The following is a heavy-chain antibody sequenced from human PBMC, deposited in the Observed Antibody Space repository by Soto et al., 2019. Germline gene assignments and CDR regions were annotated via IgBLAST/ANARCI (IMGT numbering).Heavy chain of an antibody. CDR3: ARGPWIVRGLILDVLDF. CDR1: GFNVGSLY. J-gene: IGHJ3*01. V-gene: IGHV3-66*01. CDR2: IYNSGTS. Sequence: GGSLRLSCAASGFNVGSLYINWVRQAPGKGLDWVSVIYNSGTSFYADSVKGRFTVSRDTAKNSVFLQMSSLRAEDTAVYFCARGPWIVRGLILDVLDFWGNGTRVPVSP. D-gene: IGHD3-16*02.